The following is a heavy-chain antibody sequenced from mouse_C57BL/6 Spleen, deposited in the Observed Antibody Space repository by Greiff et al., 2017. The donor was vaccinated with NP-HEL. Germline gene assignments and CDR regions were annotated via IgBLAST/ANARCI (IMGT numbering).Heavy chain of an antibody. V-gene: IGHV1-55*01. J-gene: IGHJ4*01. Sequence: VQLQQPGAELVKPGASVKMSCKASGYTFTSYWITWVKQRPGQGLEWIGDIYPGSGSTNYNEKFKSKATLTADTSSSTAYMQLSSLTYEDSAVYYCARGALLRLEAMDYWGQGTSVTVSS. CDR2: IYPGSGST. CDR3: ARGALLRLEAMDY. CDR1: GYTFTSYW. D-gene: IGHD1-1*01.